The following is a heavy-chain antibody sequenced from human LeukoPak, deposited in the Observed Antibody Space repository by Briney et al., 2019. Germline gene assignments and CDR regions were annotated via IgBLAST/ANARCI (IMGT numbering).Heavy chain of an antibody. Sequence: SSETLSLSCTVSGGSLISGDYYWSWIRQPPGMGLEWLGYIYCSGSTLYNPSLKSRVTISVDTSKNQFSLKLSSVTAADTAVYYCARDSADTAMAIYYYYMDVWGKGTTVTVSS. D-gene: IGHD5-18*01. CDR1: GGSLISGDYY. CDR2: IYCSGST. J-gene: IGHJ6*03. V-gene: IGHV4-30-4*08. CDR3: ARDSADTAMAIYYYYMDV.